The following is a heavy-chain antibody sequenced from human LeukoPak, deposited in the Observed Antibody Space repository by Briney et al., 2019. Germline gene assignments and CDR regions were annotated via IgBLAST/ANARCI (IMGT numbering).Heavy chain of an antibody. D-gene: IGHD6-19*01. CDR3: ARTLRLVYYYYYYMDV. CDR2: IYHSGST. Sequence: SETLSLTCTVSGYSISSGYYWGWIRQPPGKGLEWIGSIYHSGSTYYNPSLKSRVTISVDTSKNQFSLKLSSVTAADTAVYYCARTLRLVYYYYYYMDVWGKGTTVTISS. J-gene: IGHJ6*03. CDR1: GYSISSGYY. V-gene: IGHV4-38-2*02.